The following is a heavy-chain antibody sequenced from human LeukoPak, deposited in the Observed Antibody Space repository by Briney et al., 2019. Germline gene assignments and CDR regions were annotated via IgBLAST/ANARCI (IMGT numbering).Heavy chain of an antibody. Sequence: GGSLRLSCAASGFTFSSYWMHLVRQAPGKGLVWVSRIHSDGSSTSYADSVKGRFTIPRDNAKNTLYLQMNSLRAEDTAVYYCARGPGIAAYYFDYWGQGTLVTVSS. CDR1: GFTFSSYW. CDR3: ARGPGIAAYYFDY. V-gene: IGHV3-74*01. CDR2: IHSDGSST. J-gene: IGHJ4*02. D-gene: IGHD6-25*01.